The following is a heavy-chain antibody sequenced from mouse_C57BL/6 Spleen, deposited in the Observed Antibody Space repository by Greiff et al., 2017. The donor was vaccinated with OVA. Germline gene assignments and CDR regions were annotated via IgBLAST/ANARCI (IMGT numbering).Heavy chain of an antibody. CDR1: GYSFTGYY. D-gene: IGHD2-3*01. V-gene: IGHV1-42*01. CDR3: ARTDGGYYDFDY. Sequence: VQLQQSGPELVKPGASVKISCKASGYSFTGYYMNWVKQSPEKSLEWIGEINPSTGGTTYNQKFKAKATLTVDKSSSTAYMQLKSLTSEDSAVYYCARTDGGYYDFDYWGQGTTLTVSS. CDR2: INPSTGGT. J-gene: IGHJ2*01.